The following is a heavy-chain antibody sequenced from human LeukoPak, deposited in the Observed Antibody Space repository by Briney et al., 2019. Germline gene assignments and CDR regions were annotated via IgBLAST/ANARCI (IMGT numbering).Heavy chain of an antibody. Sequence: PGGSLRLSCAASEFTFSNYAVSWVRQAPGKGLEWVSAISAGGGSTYCADSVKGRFTISRDNSKNTLHLQMNSLRAEDTAVYYCATLGPYETSGPDYWGQGTLVTVSS. CDR3: ATLGPYETSGPDY. CDR2: ISAGGGST. CDR1: EFTFSNYA. D-gene: IGHD3-22*01. J-gene: IGHJ4*02. V-gene: IGHV3-23*01.